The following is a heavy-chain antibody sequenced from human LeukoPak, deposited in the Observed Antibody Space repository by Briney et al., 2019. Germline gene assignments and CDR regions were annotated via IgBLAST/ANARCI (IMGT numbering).Heavy chain of an antibody. D-gene: IGHD3-16*01. CDR3: ARDHRTAPYYDYIWGSFDY. J-gene: IGHJ4*02. Sequence: GGSLRLSCAASGFTFSNYAMHWVRQAPGKGLERVAVISYDGSNRYYADSVKGRFTISRDNSKNTLDLQMNSLRVEDTAVYYCARDHRTAPYYDYIWGSFDYWGQGTLVPVSS. V-gene: IGHV3-30*04. CDR1: GFTFSNYA. CDR2: ISYDGSNR.